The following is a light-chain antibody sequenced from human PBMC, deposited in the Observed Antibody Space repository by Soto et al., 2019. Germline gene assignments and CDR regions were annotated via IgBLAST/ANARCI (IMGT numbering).Light chain of an antibody. J-gene: IGKJ3*01. CDR3: QQYGRSPFT. CDR2: GAS. V-gene: IGKV3-20*01. CDR1: QSVSSNN. Sequence: EIVLTQSPGTLSLSPGERATLSCRASQSVSSNNLAWYQQRPGQAPRVVSYGASTRATGIPERFSGSGSGTDFTLTISRLEPEDFAVYYCQQYGRSPFTFGPGTKVDIK.